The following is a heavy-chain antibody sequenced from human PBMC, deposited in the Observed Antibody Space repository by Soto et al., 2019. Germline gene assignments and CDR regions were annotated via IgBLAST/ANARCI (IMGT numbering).Heavy chain of an antibody. CDR3: ARSKKVVAAVDY. CDR1: GGSISSYY. D-gene: IGHD2-15*01. V-gene: IGHV4-59*01. Sequence: SETLSLTCTVSGGSISSYYWSWIRQPPGKGLEWIGYIYYSGSTNYNPSLKSRVTISVDTSKNQFSLKLSSVTAADTAVYYCARSKKVVAAVDYWGQGTLVTVSS. J-gene: IGHJ4*02. CDR2: IYYSGST.